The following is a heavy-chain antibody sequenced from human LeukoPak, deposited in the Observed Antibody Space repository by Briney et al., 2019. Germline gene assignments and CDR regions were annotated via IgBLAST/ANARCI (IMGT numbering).Heavy chain of an antibody. CDR1: GGTFSSYA. D-gene: IGHD3-10*01. J-gene: IGHJ6*03. Sequence: GSSVKVSCKASGGTFSSYAISWVRQAPGQGLEWMGGIIPIFGTAHYAHNFQGRVTITADESTSTAYMELSSLRSEDTAVYYCASTRFESRGQERSYYYYMDVWGKGTTVTVSS. V-gene: IGHV1-69*01. CDR3: ASTRFESRGQERSYYYYMDV. CDR2: IIPIFGTA.